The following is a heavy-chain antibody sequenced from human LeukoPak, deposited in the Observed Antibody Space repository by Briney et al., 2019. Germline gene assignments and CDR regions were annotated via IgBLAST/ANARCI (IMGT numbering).Heavy chain of an antibody. J-gene: IGHJ5*02. CDR2: IYHTGTT. CDR1: GYSISNDNH. V-gene: IGHV4-38-2*02. CDR3: ARERIAAAGNWFDP. D-gene: IGHD6-13*01. Sequence: SETLSLTCTVSGYSISNDNHWGWIRQPPGKGLEWVGSIYHTGTTYYSPSLKSRVTISVDTSKNQFSLKLSSVTAADTAVYYCARERIAAAGNWFDPWGQGTLVTVSS.